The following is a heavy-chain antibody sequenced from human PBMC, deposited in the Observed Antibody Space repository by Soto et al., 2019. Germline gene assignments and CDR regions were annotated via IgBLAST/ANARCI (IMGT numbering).Heavy chain of an antibody. D-gene: IGHD2-2*01. CDR1: GFSFSSYW. CDR3: AEGVPAATRYFQH. J-gene: IGHJ1*01. Sequence: VQLVESGGGLVQPGGSLRLSCAASGFSFSSYWMHWVRHAPGKGLVWVSRINSDGSSTTYADSVKGRFTISRDNAKNTMYLQTNSLTPEGTAVYYCAEGVPAATRYFQHWGQGTLVTVSS. V-gene: IGHV3-74*01. CDR2: INSDGSST.